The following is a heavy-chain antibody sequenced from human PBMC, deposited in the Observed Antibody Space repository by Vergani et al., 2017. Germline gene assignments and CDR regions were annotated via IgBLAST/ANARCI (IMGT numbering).Heavy chain of an antibody. Sequence: QVQLVESGGGLVKDGGSLRLSCTPSSFKLGDYGMHWVRQAPGRGLEWVSMTWYEGNNNYYADSVKGRFTISKDISKNTLYLQMNSLRGDDTAVYYCARETRDTPSSLDYWGQGTLVTVSS. D-gene: IGHD5-24*01. CDR2: TWYEGNNN. V-gene: IGHV3-33*01. CDR3: ARETRDTPSSLDY. J-gene: IGHJ4*02. CDR1: SFKLGDYG.